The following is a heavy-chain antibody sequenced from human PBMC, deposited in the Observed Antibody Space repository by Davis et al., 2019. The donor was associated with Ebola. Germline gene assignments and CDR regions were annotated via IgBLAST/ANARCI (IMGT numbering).Heavy chain of an antibody. CDR1: GITFSRYS. J-gene: IGHJ4*02. Sequence: PGGSLRLSCAASGITFSRYSMNWVRQAPGKGLEWVAFISSGSFTIHYADSVKGRFTISRDNAKNSLFLQMNSLRDEDTAVYYCARWSILGQWSQGTLVTVSS. D-gene: IGHD3-3*01. V-gene: IGHV3-48*02. CDR3: ARWSILGQ. CDR2: ISSGSFTI.